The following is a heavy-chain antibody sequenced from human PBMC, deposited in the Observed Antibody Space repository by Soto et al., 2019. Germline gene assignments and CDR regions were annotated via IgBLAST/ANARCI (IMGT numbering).Heavy chain of an antibody. D-gene: IGHD3-22*01. V-gene: IGHV4-59*01. J-gene: IGHJ4*02. CDR3: ARSADYYDSSGYYWGGFDY. CDR2: IYYSGST. CDR1: GGSISSYY. Sequence: PSETLSLTCTVSGGSISSYYWSWIRQPRGKGLEWIGYIYYSGSTNYNPSLKSRVTISVDTSKNQFSLKLSSVTAADTAVYYCARSADYYDSSGYYWGGFDYWGQGTLVTVSS.